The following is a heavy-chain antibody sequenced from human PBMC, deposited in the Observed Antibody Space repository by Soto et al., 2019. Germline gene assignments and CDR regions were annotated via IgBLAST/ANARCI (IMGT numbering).Heavy chain of an antibody. V-gene: IGHV4-61*01. CDR2: MYYTGVT. CDR1: GGSVRSGNHF. Sequence: PSETLSLTCSVSGGSVRSGNHFWNWIRQPPGRGLEWLGCMYYTGVTNYNPSLKSRVRMSVDTSKNQFSLELTSLTAADTAVYYCARGGEPLGYYGLDVWGQGTTVTVSS. J-gene: IGHJ6*02. CDR3: ARGGEPLGYYGLDV.